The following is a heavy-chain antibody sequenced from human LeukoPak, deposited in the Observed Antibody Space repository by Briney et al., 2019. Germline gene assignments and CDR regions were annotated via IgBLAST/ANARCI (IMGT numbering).Heavy chain of an antibody. V-gene: IGHV3-23*01. J-gene: IGHJ4*02. CDR2: ISPSGGIT. Sequence: GGTLRLSCAASGFTFSSHGMNWVRQAPGKGLEWVSGISPSGGITYYTDSVKGRFTISRDNSKNTVSLQMNSLRAEDTAVYYCAKEGGYSSGWAPLDYWGQGTLVTVSS. CDR1: GFTFSSHG. CDR3: AKEGGYSSGWAPLDY. D-gene: IGHD6-19*01.